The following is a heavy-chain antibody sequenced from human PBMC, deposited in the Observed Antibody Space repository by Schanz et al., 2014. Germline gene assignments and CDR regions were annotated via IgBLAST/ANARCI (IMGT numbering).Heavy chain of an antibody. CDR3: AKGMGYCSGGTCYDYYYYGLDV. CDR1: GFTFSSYA. J-gene: IGHJ6*02. CDR2: ISHSGGSK. V-gene: IGHV3-23*01. Sequence: EVPLLESGGGLVQPGGFLRLSCAASGFTFSSYAMSWARQAPGTGLEWVSSISHSGGSKYYADSVKGRFTISRDNSENTLYLQMNSLSADDTAVFYCAKGMGYCSGGTCYDYYYYGLDVWGQGTTVTVSS. D-gene: IGHD2-15*01.